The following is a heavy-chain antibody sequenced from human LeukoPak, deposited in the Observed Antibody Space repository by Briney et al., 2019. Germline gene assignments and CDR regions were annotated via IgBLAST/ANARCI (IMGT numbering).Heavy chain of an antibody. Sequence: GGSLRLSCAASGFTFTRYWMHWVRHAPGKGLVWVSRVNPDGSSTTYGDSVKGRLTSSRDNAKNTLYLQMNSLRVEDTAVYYCARGGSYGDYWGQGILVTVSS. D-gene: IGHD3-16*01. CDR3: ARGGSYGDY. CDR1: GFTFTRYW. CDR2: VNPDGSST. J-gene: IGHJ4*02. V-gene: IGHV3-74*01.